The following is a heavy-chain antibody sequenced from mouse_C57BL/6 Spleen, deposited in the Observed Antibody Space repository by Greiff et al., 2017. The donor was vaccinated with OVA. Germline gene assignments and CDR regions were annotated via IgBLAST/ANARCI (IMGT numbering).Heavy chain of an antibody. CDR2: LWSDGST. D-gene: IGHD4-1*01. V-gene: IGHV2-6*03. CDR1: GFSLTSYG. CDR3: AILTGTQFAY. Sequence: VKVVESGPGLVAPSQSLSITCTVSGFSLTSYGVHWVRQPPGKGLEWLVVLWSDGSTTYNSALKSRLSISKDNSKSQVFLKMNSLQTDDTAMYYCAILTGTQFAYWGQGTLVTVSA. J-gene: IGHJ3*01.